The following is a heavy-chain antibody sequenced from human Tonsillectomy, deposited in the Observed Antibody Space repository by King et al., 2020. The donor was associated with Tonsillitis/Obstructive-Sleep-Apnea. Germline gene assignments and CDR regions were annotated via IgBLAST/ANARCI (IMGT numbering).Heavy chain of an antibody. V-gene: IGHV7-4-1*02. CDR2: INTNTGNP. J-gene: IGHJ6*03. Sequence: QLVQSGSELKKPGASVKVSCKASGYTFTSYAMNWVRQAPGQGLEWMGWINTNTGNPTYAQGFTGRFVFSLDTSVSTAYLQISSLKAEDTAVYYCARVRCSSTSCYDPPGARTGYYYYMDVWGKGTTVTVSS. CDR1: GYTFTSYA. CDR3: ARVRCSSTSCYDPPGARTGYYYYMDV. D-gene: IGHD2-2*01.